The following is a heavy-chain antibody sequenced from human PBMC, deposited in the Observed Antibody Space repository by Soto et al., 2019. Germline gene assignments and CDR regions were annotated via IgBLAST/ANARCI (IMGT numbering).Heavy chain of an antibody. J-gene: IGHJ4*02. CDR2: ISYDGSNK. D-gene: IGHD6-19*01. Sequence: GGSLRLSCAASGFTFSSYAMHWVRQAPGKGLEWVAVISYDGSNKYYADSVKGRFTISRDNSKNTLYLQMNSLRAEDTAVYYCASQYSSGWETKDYWGQGTLVTVSS. CDR1: GFTFSSYA. CDR3: ASQYSSGWETKDY. V-gene: IGHV3-30-3*01.